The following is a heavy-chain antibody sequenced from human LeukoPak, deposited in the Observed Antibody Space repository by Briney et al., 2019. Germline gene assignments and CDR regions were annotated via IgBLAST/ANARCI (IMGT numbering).Heavy chain of an antibody. CDR2: INPNSGGT. CDR3: ARGESYSSSWPDDAFDI. CDR1: GYTFTGYY. V-gene: IGHV1-2*02. J-gene: IGHJ3*02. Sequence: GASVKVSCKASGYTFTGYYMHWVRQASGQGLEWMGWINPNSGGTNYAQKFQGRVTMTRDTSISTAYMELSRLRSDDTAVYYCARGESYSSSWPDDAFDIWGQGTMVTVSS. D-gene: IGHD6-13*01.